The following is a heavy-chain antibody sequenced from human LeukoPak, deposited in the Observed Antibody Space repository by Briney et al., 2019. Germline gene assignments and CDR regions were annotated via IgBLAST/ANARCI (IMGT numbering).Heavy chain of an antibody. Sequence: SETLSLTCTVSDDSLSSYYFSWIRQPPGKALECIGYIYKSGDTNSNPSLNGRVTMSLDMSNKQFSLHLRSVTAADTAVYFCARTARVFDRWGQGLLVTVFS. CDR3: ARTARVFDR. J-gene: IGHJ4*02. V-gene: IGHV4-4*08. D-gene: IGHD2-21*02. CDR2: IYKSGDT. CDR1: DDSLSSYY.